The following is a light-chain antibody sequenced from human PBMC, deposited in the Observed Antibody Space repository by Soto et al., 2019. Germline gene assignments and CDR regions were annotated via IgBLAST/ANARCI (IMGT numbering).Light chain of an antibody. CDR2: AAS. Sequence: EIVLTQSPGTLSLSPGERATLSCRASQRVSNSFVAWYQQKPGQAPRPLISAASRRATGIPDRFSGSGSGTEFTLTISSLEPEDFAVYYCQTYGDSLFTFGPGTKVETK. J-gene: IGKJ3*01. CDR3: QTYGDSLFT. V-gene: IGKV3-20*01. CDR1: QRVSNSF.